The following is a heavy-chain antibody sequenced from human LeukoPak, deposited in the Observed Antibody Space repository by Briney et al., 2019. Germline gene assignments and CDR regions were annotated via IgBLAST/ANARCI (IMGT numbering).Heavy chain of an antibody. J-gene: IGHJ4*02. CDR1: GGSISSSSYY. CDR2: IYYSGST. V-gene: IGHV4-39*01. CDR3: ARLFAENYDFWSGSRFELLRLEYYFDY. Sequence: PSETLSLTCTVSGGSISSSSYYWGWIRQPPGKGLEWIGSIYYSGSTYYNPSLKSRVTISVDTSKNQFSLKLSSVTAADTAVYYCARLFAENYDFWSGSRFELLRLEYYFDYWGQGTLVTVSS. D-gene: IGHD3-3*01.